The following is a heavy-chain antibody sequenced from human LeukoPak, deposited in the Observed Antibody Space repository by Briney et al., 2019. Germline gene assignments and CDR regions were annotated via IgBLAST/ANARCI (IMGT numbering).Heavy chain of an antibody. V-gene: IGHV3-74*03. CDR1: GFPFSNYW. J-gene: IGHJ3*02. CDR3: AKGIYSGYDLALGAFDI. CDR2: ISSDGRSI. D-gene: IGHD5-12*01. Sequence: GGSLRLSCAASGFPFSNYWMYWVRQAPGKGPVWVSRISSDGRSIMYADSVKGRFTISRDNAKNTLFLQMDSLRVEDTAIYYCAKGIYSGYDLALGAFDIWGQGTMVTVSS.